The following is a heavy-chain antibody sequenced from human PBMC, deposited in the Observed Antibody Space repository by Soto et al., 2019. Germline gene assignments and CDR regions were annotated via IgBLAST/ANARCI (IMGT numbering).Heavy chain of an antibody. J-gene: IGHJ4*02. Sequence: QVQLVQSGAEVKKPGASVKVSCKASGYTFTSYGISWVRQAPGQGLEWMGWISAYNGNTNYAQKLQGRVTMTTDTSPSPAYMELRRLRSDDTAVYDCARGDYSNYGSYYFDYWGQGTLVTVSS. V-gene: IGHV1-18*01. CDR2: ISAYNGNT. CDR1: GYTFTSYG. D-gene: IGHD4-4*01. CDR3: ARGDYSNYGSYYFDY.